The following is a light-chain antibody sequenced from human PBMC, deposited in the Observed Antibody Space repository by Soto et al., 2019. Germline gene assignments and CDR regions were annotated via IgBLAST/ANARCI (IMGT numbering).Light chain of an antibody. V-gene: IGLV2-14*01. CDR1: SSDIDTYNY. J-gene: IGLJ3*02. Sequence: QSALTQPASVSGSPGQSITISCTGTSSDIDTYNYVSWYQQHPGKAPKLIIYEVTNRPSGVSNRFSGSKSGDTASLTIIGLRVEDEGIYYCQAFDNSLSASGVFGGGTKVTVL. CDR3: QAFDNSLSASGV. CDR2: EVT.